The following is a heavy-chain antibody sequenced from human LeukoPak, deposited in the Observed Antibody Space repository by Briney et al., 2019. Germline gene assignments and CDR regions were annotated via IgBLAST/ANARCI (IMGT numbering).Heavy chain of an antibody. D-gene: IGHD6-13*01. CDR1: GFTFSSYE. CDR3: ARVGALSSSWLLY. Sequence: GGSLRLSCAASGFTFSSYEMIWVRKAPGKELEWVSSISRSATTIYYADSVKGRFTISRDNAKNSLYLQMNSLRAEDTAVYFCARVGALSSSWLLYWGQGTLVTVSS. J-gene: IGHJ4*02. V-gene: IGHV3-48*03. CDR2: ISRSATTI.